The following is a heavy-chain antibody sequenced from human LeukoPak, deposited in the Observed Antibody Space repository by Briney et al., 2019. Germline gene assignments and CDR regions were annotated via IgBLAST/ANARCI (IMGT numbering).Heavy chain of an antibody. D-gene: IGHD3-9*01. CDR1: GFTFSSYS. V-gene: IGHV3-21*01. Sequence: GGSLRLSCAASGFTFSSYSINWVRQAPGKGLEWVSSISSSSYIYYADSVKGRFTISRDNAKNSLYLQMNSLRAEDTAVYYCARDSYYDILTGYLRYFDYWGQGTLVTVSS. CDR2: ISSSSYI. CDR3: ARDSYYDILTGYLRYFDY. J-gene: IGHJ4*02.